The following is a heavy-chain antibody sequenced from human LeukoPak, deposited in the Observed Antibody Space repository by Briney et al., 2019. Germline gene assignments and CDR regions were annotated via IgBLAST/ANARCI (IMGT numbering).Heavy chain of an antibody. Sequence: GGSLRLSCAASGFTFSTYSMSWVRQAPRKGLEWVSVIYPNGGTTYYADSAKGRFTISRDNSKNTLYLQMYSLRAEDTAVYYCAKDQRPDTGYDIDSWGQGTLVTVSS. CDR1: GFTFSTYS. J-gene: IGHJ4*02. CDR3: AKDQRPDTGYDIDS. CDR2: IYPNGGTT. V-gene: IGHV3-23*01. D-gene: IGHD5-12*01.